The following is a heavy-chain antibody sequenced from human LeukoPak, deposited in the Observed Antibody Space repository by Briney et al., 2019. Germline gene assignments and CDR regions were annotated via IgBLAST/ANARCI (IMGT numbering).Heavy chain of an antibody. Sequence: GGSLRLSCAASGFTFSSYEMNWVRQAPGKGLEWVSYISSSSSTIYYADSVKGRFTISRDNAKNSLYLQMNSLRAEDTAVYYCAKTTVTPPYYMDVWGKGTTVTVSS. CDR3: AKTTVTPPYYMDV. D-gene: IGHD4-11*01. CDR2: ISSSSSTI. CDR1: GFTFSSYE. V-gene: IGHV3-48*01. J-gene: IGHJ6*03.